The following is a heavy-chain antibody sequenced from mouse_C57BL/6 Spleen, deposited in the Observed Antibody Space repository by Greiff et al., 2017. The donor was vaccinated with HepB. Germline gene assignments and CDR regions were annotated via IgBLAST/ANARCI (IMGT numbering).Heavy chain of an antibody. V-gene: IGHV14-4*01. D-gene: IGHD1-1*01. Sequence: EVKLVESGAELVRPGASVKLSCTASGFNIKDDYMHWVKQRPEQGLEWIGWIDPENGDTEYASKFQGKATITADTSSNTAYLQLSSLTSEDTAVYYCTTSFYGSSYGFDYWGQGTTLTVSS. CDR1: GFNIKDDY. CDR2: IDPENGDT. CDR3: TTSFYGSSYGFDY. J-gene: IGHJ2*01.